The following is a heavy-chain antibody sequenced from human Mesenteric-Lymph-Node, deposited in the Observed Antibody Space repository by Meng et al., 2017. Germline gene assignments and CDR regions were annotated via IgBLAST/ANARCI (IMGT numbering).Heavy chain of an antibody. Sequence: GESLKISCAASGFTFSSYAMHWVRQAPGKGLEWVAVISYDGSNKYYADSVKGRFTISRDNSKNTLYLQMNSLRAEDTAVYYCVRGSILEWLLRPTLNWFDPWGQGTLVTVSS. CDR3: VRGSILEWLLRPTLNWFDP. CDR1: GFTFSSYA. V-gene: IGHV3-30*04. D-gene: IGHD3-3*01. J-gene: IGHJ5*02. CDR2: ISYDGSNK.